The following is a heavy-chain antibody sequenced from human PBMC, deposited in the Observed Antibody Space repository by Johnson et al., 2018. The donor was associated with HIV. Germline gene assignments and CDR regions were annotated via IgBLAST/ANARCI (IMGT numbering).Heavy chain of an antibody. CDR2: ISSSGSTI. CDR1: GFSFSDYY. CDR3: ARGPVMVRGVTDAFDI. V-gene: IGHV3-11*04. D-gene: IGHD3-10*01. J-gene: IGHJ3*02. Sequence: QEQLVESGGGLVNPGGSLRLSCAASGFSFSDYYMSWIRQAPGKGLEWVSYISSSGSTIYYADSVKGRFTISRDNAKNTLYLQMNSLRAEDTAVYYCARGPVMVRGVTDAFDIWGQGTMVTVSS.